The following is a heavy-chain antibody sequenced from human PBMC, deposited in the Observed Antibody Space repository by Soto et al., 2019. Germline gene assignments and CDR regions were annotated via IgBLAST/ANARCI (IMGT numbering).Heavy chain of an antibody. CDR3: ARETSGSYYYGMDV. Sequence: PSETLSLTCTVSGGSISSGGYYWSWIRQHPGKGLEWIGYIYYSGSTYYNPSLKSRVTISVDTSKNQFSLKLSSVTAADTAVYYCARETSGSYYYGMDVWGQGPTVTVSS. CDR1: GGSISSGGYY. D-gene: IGHD3-10*01. CDR2: IYYSGST. V-gene: IGHV4-31*03. J-gene: IGHJ6*02.